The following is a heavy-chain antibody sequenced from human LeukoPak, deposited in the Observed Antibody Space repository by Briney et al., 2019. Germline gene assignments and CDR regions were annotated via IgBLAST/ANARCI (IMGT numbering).Heavy chain of an antibody. CDR1: GYTFTSYG. Sequence: ASLKVSCKASGYTFTSYGISWVRQAPGHGLEWMGWISAYNGNTNYAQKIQGRVTMTTDTSTSTAYMELRSLRSDDTAVYYCAREGNHIAAAKYWGQGTLVTVSS. CDR2: ISAYNGNT. J-gene: IGHJ4*02. D-gene: IGHD6-13*01. V-gene: IGHV1-18*01. CDR3: AREGNHIAAAKY.